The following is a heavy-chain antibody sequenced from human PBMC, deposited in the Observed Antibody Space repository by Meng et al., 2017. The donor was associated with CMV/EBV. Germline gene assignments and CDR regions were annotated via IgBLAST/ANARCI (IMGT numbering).Heavy chain of an antibody. J-gene: IGHJ6*02. V-gene: IGHV4-59*01. CDR2: IYYSGST. CDR1: GGSISSYY. D-gene: IGHD3-3*01. CDR3: ARCYYDFWSGYYYAGGMDV. Sequence: SETLSLTCTVSGGSISSYYWSWIRQPPGKGLEWIGYIYYSGSTNYNPSLKSRVTISADTSKNQFSLKLSSVTAADTAVYYCARCYYDFWSGYYYAGGMDVWGQGTTVTVSS.